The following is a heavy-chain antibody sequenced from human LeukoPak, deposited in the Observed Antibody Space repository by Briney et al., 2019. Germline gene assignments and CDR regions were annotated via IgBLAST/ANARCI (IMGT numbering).Heavy chain of an antibody. Sequence: GGSLRLSCAASGFTFSSYWMSWVRQAPGKGLEWVSSISSSSSYIYYADSVKGRFTISRDNAKNSLYLQMNSLRAEDTAVYYCAAQTVYANFMYFDLWGRGTLVTVSS. CDR3: AAQTVYANFMYFDL. CDR1: GFTFSSYW. D-gene: IGHD2-8*01. CDR2: ISSSSSYI. V-gene: IGHV3-21*01. J-gene: IGHJ2*01.